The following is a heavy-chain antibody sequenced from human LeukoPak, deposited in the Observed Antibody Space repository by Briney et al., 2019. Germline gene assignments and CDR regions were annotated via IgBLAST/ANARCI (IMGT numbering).Heavy chain of an antibody. Sequence: LSLTCTVSGGSISRYYWSWIRQPPGKGLEWVAVISYDGSNKYYADSVKGRFTISRDNSKNTLYLQMNSLRAEDTAVYYCARDLAVEYYYYGMDVWGKGTTVTVSS. D-gene: IGHD6-19*01. CDR2: ISYDGSNK. J-gene: IGHJ6*04. CDR1: GGSISRYY. V-gene: IGHV3-30*03. CDR3: ARDLAVEYYYYGMDV.